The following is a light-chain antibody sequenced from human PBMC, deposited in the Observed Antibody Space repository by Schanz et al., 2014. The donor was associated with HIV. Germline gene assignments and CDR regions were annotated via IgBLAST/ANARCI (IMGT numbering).Light chain of an antibody. CDR2: AVS. CDR3: SSYTSRATWV. V-gene: IGLV2-14*03. CDR1: SSDVGGYNY. J-gene: IGLJ3*02. Sequence: QSALTQPASVSGSPGQSITISCTGTSSDVGGYNYVSWYQQHPGKAPKLMIYAVSVRPSGVSNRFSGSKSGNTASLTISGLQAEDEADYFCSSYTSRATWVFGGGTKLTVL.